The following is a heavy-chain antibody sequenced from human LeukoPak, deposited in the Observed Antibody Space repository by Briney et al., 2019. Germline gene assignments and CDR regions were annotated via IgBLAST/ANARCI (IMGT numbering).Heavy chain of an antibody. J-gene: IGHJ4*02. D-gene: IGHD6-13*01. V-gene: IGHV3-33*01. CDR2: TWYDGSNK. CDR1: GFTFSSYG. CDR3: ARGYSSSWYGAYYFDY. Sequence: GRSLRLSCAASGFTFSSYGMHWVRQAPGKGLEWVAVTWYDGSNKYYADSVKGRFTISRDNSKNTLYLRMNSLRAEDTAVYYCARGYSSSWYGAYYFDYWGQGTLVTVSS.